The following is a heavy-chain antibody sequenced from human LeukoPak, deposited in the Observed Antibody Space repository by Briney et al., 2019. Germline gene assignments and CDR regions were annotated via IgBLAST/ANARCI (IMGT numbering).Heavy chain of an antibody. D-gene: IGHD3-22*01. CDR1: GSTLINYD. V-gene: IGHV3-23*01. Sequence: GWALRLSCAVSGSTLINYDMSGLRQAPGKGREGVAGISDSGGRTGYADSVKGRFTISRDNPRNTLYLQMKSLSAEETAVYAKRGLVCRVILDGFHKEAYYFDTWGQGALVTVSS. J-gene: IGHJ4*02. CDR2: ISDSGGRT. CDR3: RGLVCRVILDGFHKEAYYFDT.